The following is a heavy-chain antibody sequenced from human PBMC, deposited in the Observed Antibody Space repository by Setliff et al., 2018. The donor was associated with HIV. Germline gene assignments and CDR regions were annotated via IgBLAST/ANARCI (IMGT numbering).Heavy chain of an antibody. V-gene: IGHV4-61*09. D-gene: IGHD2-2*03. CDR2: VYARGSA. CDR3: ARAKTIGSSALFLDP. J-gene: IGHJ5*02. CDR1: GDSMNSVSYS. Sequence: SETLSLTCTVSGDSMNSVSYSWAWLRQSAGRGPEWIGHVYARGSANYNPSLTSRVTISVPTSKNQFSLNLNSVTAADTATYYCARAKTIGSSALFLDPWGQGTLVTVPQ.